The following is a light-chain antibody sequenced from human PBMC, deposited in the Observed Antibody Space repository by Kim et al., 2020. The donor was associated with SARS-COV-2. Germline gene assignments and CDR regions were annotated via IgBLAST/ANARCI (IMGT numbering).Light chain of an antibody. CDR2: LEGSGSY. V-gene: IGLV4-60*03. Sequence: QPVLTQSSSASASLVYSVKLTCTLSSGHRSYIIAWHQQQPGKAPRYLMKLEGSGSYNKGSGVPDRFSGSSSGADRYLTISNLQSEDEADYYCETWDSNSWVFGGGTQLTVL. CDR3: ETWDSNSWV. CDR1: SGHRSYI. J-gene: IGLJ3*02.